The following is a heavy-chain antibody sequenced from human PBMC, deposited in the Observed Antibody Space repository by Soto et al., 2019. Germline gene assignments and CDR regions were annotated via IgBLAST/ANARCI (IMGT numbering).Heavy chain of an antibody. CDR1: GYSISSGYY. CDR2: IHHGGST. J-gene: IGHJ5*02. CDR3: ARVGPWVPYYYDSSPYTFENWFDP. Sequence: PSETLSLTCAVSGYSISSGYYWGWLRQPPGKGLEWIGSIHHGGSTYYSPSLNSRVTLSIDMTNNHVSLILNSVTAADTAVYYCARVGPWVPYYYDSSPYTFENWFDPWGQGTLVTVSS. V-gene: IGHV4-38-2*01. D-gene: IGHD3-22*01.